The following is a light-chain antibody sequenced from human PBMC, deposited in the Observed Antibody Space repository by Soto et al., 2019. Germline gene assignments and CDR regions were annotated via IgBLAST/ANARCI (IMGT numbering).Light chain of an antibody. CDR2: KTS. J-gene: IGKJ1*01. Sequence: DIHMTQSPSTLSASVGDRVTITCRASQSISSWLAWYQQKPGKAPKLLIYKTSSLETGVPSRFSGSGSATEFTLTISSLQPDDFATYYCQHYKDYSWTFGQGTNVEVK. CDR1: QSISSW. CDR3: QHYKDYSWT. V-gene: IGKV1-5*03.